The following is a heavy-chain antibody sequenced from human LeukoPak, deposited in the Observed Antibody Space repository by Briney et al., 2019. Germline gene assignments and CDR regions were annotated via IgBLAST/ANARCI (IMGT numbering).Heavy chain of an antibody. Sequence: GGSLRLSCAASGFSFNSYWMHWVRQAPGKGLVWVSRVNNDGSSTTYADSVEGRLTISRDNARNTLYLQMNSLRAEDTAVYYCARSSYPYYFDYWGQGTLVTVSS. CDR1: GFSFNSYW. V-gene: IGHV3-74*01. D-gene: IGHD6-13*01. J-gene: IGHJ4*02. CDR2: VNNDGSST. CDR3: ARSSYPYYFDY.